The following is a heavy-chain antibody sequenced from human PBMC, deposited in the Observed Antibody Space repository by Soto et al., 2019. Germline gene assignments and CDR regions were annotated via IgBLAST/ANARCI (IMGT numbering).Heavy chain of an antibody. CDR3: AHMDAFRGLKIDS. D-gene: IGHD3-10*01. CDR2: IYWDDDK. Sequence: QVTLKESGPTLVKPTQTLTLTCTFSGFSVTTSTVAVGWIRQPPGKALDWLALIYWDDDKRYSPSLKSRLTITKVTSKNQVVLTLTNVDPMDTGTYFCAHMDAFRGLKIDSWGQGTLVTVSS. CDR1: GFSVTTSTVA. V-gene: IGHV2-5*02. J-gene: IGHJ4*02.